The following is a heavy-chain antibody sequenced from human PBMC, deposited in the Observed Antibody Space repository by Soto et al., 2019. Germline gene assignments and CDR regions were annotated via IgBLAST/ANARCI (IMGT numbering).Heavy chain of an antibody. J-gene: IGHJ4*02. CDR2: IDQDGSGK. CDR1: GFTFSDHY. Sequence: ESGGGLVQPGGSQRLSCAASGFTFSDHYMDWVRQAPGKGLEWVANIDQDGSGKYYVDSVRGRFTISGDNAHNSLYLQTNSLRDEDTAVYFCARRREGTGRTLDYWGQGTLVTVSS. V-gene: IGHV3-7*03. D-gene: IGHD1-1*01. CDR3: ARRREGTGRTLDY.